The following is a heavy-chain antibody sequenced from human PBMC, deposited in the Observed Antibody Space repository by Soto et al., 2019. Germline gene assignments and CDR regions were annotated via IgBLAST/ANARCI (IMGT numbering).Heavy chain of an antibody. CDR1: GYTFTNYG. CDR3: ARRSTVAYDAFDI. CDR2: INVYNGNT. Sequence: GASVKVSCKASGYTFTNYGISWVRQAPGQGLEWMGWINVYNGNTKYAQKLQGRVTMTTDTSTSTAYMELRSLSSDDTAMYYCARRSTVAYDAFDIWGQGTMVTVPS. D-gene: IGHD4-17*01. V-gene: IGHV1-18*01. J-gene: IGHJ3*02.